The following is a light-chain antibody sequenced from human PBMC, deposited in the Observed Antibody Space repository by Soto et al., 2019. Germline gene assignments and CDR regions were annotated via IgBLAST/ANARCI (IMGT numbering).Light chain of an antibody. J-gene: IGLJ1*01. CDR3: CSYAGSYTL. CDR1: SIDVGGYNY. V-gene: IGLV2-11*01. Sequence: QSVLTQPRSASGSPGQSVTISCTGTSIDVGGYNYVSWYQQHPGKAPKLMIYDVSKRPSGVPDRFSGSKSGNTASLTISGLQAEDEADYYCCSYAGSYTLLGTGTKVTVL. CDR2: DVS.